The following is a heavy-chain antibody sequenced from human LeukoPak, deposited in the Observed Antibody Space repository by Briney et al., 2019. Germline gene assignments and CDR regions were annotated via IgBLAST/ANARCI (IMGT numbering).Heavy chain of an antibody. CDR1: GGSISSYY. V-gene: IGHV4-59*08. D-gene: IGHD6-19*01. Sequence: SETLSLTCTVSGGSISSYYWNWIRQPPGKGLEWIGYISYSGSTNYNPSLKSRVTISVDTSKNQFSLKLSSVTAADTAVYYCATTYSSGWYRAFDSWGQGTLVTVSS. CDR2: ISYSGST. CDR3: ATTYSSGWYRAFDS. J-gene: IGHJ4*02.